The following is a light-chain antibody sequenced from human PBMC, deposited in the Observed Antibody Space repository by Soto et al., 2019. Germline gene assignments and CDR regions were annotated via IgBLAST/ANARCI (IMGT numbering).Light chain of an antibody. J-gene: IGLJ1*01. CDR2: EVS. Sequence: QSALTQPASVSGSPGQSITISCTGTSSDVGGYKYVSWYQQYPGKAPKLMIYEVSYRPSGVSNRFSGSKSGNTASLTSSGLQAEDEADYYCSSYTSRSTHYVFGTGTKLTVL. CDR3: SSYTSRSTHYV. V-gene: IGLV2-14*01. CDR1: SSDVGGYKY.